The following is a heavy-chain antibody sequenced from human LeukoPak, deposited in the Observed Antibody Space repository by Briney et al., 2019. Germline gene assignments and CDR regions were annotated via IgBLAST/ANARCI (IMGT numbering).Heavy chain of an antibody. V-gene: IGHV4-31*03. CDR1: GGSISSTGYY. CDR3: ARHQMSITHQWPMDY. J-gene: IGHJ4*02. D-gene: IGHD1-14*01. Sequence: KPSQTLSLTCTVSGGSISSTGYYWTWIRQHPGKGLEWIGYIYDSGSTYYNPSLRSRLTISLDTSRNQFSLKVISVTDADTAVYYCARHQMSITHQWPMDYWGQGILVIVSS. CDR2: IYDSGST.